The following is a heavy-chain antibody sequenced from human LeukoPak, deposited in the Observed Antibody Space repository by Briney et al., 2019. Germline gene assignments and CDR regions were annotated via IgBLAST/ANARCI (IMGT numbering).Heavy chain of an antibody. D-gene: IGHD3-16*02. Sequence: SETLSLTCTVSGGSISSYYWSWIRQPAGKGLEWIGRIYTSGSTNYNPSLKSRVTMSVDTSKNQFSLKLSSVTAADTAVYYCARIPIMITFGGVIATYYFDYWGQGTLVTVSS. CDR1: GGSISSYY. CDR3: ARIPIMITFGGVIATYYFDY. CDR2: IYTSGST. V-gene: IGHV4-4*07. J-gene: IGHJ4*02.